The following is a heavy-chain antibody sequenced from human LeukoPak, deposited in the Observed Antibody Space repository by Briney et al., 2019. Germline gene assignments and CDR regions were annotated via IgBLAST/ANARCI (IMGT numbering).Heavy chain of an antibody. Sequence: GGSLRLSCAASGFTFSSYAMSWARQAPGKGLEWVSAISGSGGSTYYADSVKGRFTISRDNSKNTLYLQMNSLRAEDTAVYYCANHEDYGSGSYYHYYYYGMDVWGQGTTVTVSS. J-gene: IGHJ6*02. V-gene: IGHV3-23*01. CDR3: ANHEDYGSGSYYHYYYYGMDV. CDR2: ISGSGGST. D-gene: IGHD3-10*01. CDR1: GFTFSSYA.